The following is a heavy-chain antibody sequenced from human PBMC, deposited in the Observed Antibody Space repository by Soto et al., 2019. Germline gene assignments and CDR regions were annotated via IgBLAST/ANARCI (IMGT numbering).Heavy chain of an antibody. CDR2: ISAYNGNT. Sequence: QVQLVQSGAEVKKPGASVKVSCKASGYTFTSYGISWVRQAPGQGLEWMGWISAYNGNTNYAQKLKGRVTRTTDTYTRTAYMELRSLRSDDTALYYSERDLAYDGNWYYWGQGTLVTVSS. CDR3: ERDLAYDGNWYY. J-gene: IGHJ4*02. CDR1: GYTFTSYG. D-gene: IGHD3-10*01. V-gene: IGHV1-18*01.